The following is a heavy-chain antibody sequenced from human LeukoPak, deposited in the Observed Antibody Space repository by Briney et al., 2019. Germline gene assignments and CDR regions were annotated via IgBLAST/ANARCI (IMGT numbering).Heavy chain of an antibody. J-gene: IGHJ3*02. CDR3: VPASPYPRDDATDAFDI. V-gene: IGHV4-39*07. Sequence: SETLSLTCTVSGGSISSDSYHWGWIRQPPGKGLEWIGSIYYSGDTNYNPSLKSRVTISVDTSKNQFSLKLSSVTAADTAVYYCVPASPYPRDDATDAFDIWGQGTMVTVSS. D-gene: IGHD5-24*01. CDR1: GGSISSDSYH. CDR2: IYYSGDT.